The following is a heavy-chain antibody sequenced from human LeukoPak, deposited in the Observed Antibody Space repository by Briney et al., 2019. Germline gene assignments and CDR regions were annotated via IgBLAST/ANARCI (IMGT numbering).Heavy chain of an antibody. D-gene: IGHD4/OR15-4a*01. J-gene: IGHJ4*02. CDR3: ARDYANYVGYFFFDY. V-gene: IGHV3-23*01. CDR1: GCIFSSYA. Sequence: SGRPLRLSCAAPGCIFSSYAMSWVRQAPGKWLDWASVISGGGDTTYYADSAKGRFTISRDNSQNTLYLQMNSLRAEDTAVYYCARDYANYVGYFFFDYWGQGTLVTVSS. CDR2: ISGGGDTT.